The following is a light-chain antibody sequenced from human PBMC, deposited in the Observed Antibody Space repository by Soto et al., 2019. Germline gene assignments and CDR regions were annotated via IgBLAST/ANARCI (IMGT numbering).Light chain of an antibody. V-gene: IGKV3-15*01. CDR2: GAS. Sequence: EIVMTQSPATLSVSPGERATLSCRASQSVSSNLAWYQQKPGQAPSLLIYGASTRATGIPARFSGSGSGTDFTLTISSLQSEDFAVYYCPQSNNWPRTFGQGTKVEIK. CDR1: QSVSSN. J-gene: IGKJ1*01. CDR3: PQSNNWPRT.